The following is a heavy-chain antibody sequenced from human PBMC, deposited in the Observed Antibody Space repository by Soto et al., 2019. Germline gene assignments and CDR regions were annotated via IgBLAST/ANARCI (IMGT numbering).Heavy chain of an antibody. J-gene: IGHJ3*01. CDR3: AYSTGWYRHDV. D-gene: IGHD6-19*01. CDR2: ILHSGET. CDR1: GDSITNSRW. V-gene: IGHV4-4*02. Sequence: QVQLQESGPGLVKPSGTLSLTCAVSGDSITNSRWWTWVRQPPGKGLEWIGDILHSGETNYNPSLKXRVFISVAKSQNQFSLRVSSVTAADTAVYYCAYSTGWYRHDVWGQGTLVTVSS.